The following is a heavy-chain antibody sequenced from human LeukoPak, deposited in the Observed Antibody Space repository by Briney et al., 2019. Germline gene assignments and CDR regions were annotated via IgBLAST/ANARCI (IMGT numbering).Heavy chain of an antibody. CDR1: GYSFTSYW. J-gene: IGHJ4*02. D-gene: IGHD1-1*01. CDR3: ARYETGPYFDY. V-gene: IGHV5-51*01. CDR2: IYPGDSDN. Sequence: GESLKISCKASGYSFTSYWIGWVRQMPGKGLEWMGIIYPGDSDNRYSPSFKGQVTISVDKSISTAYLQWSSLKASDTAMYYCARYETGPYFDYWGQGTLVTVSS.